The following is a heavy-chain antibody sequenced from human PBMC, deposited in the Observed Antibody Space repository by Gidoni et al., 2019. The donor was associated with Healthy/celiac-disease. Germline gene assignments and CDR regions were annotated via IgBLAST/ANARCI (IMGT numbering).Heavy chain of an antibody. Sequence: QVQLVESGGGVVQPGRSLRRSCAASGFTFRSYALHWVRQAPGKGLEWVAVISYDGRNKYYADSVKGRFTISRDNSKNTLYLQMNSLRAEDTAVYYCARDGDLWTDIAVAGFFDYWGQGTLVTVSS. J-gene: IGHJ4*02. V-gene: IGHV3-30*04. D-gene: IGHD6-19*01. CDR1: GFTFRSYA. CDR2: ISYDGRNK. CDR3: ARDGDLWTDIAVAGFFDY.